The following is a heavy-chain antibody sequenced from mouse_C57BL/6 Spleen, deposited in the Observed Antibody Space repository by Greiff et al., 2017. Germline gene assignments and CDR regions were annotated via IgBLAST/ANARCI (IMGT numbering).Heavy chain of an antibody. CDR1: GFSLTSYC. CDR3: AKGNSLGCAMDY. V-gene: IGHV2-3*01. CDR2: IWGDGST. Sequence: VQRVESGPGLVAPSQSLSITCTVSGFSLTSYCVSWVRQPPGKGLEWLGVIWGDGSTNYHSALISSLSISKVNSKSQVFLKLNSLQTDDTATDYCAKGNSLGCAMDYWGQGTSVTVSS. D-gene: IGHD2-1*01. J-gene: IGHJ4*01.